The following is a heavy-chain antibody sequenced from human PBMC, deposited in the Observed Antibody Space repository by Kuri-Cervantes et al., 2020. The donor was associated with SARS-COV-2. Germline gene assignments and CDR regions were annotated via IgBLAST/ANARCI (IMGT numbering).Heavy chain of an antibody. CDR3: ARSGPGAISREDGACDI. Sequence: SVKVSCKASGDSFDYRFLHWVRQAPGQPREWMGWITPFNGNTNYAQRFQDRVTITRDRSMSTAYMELSSLRSDDTAMYYCARSGPGAISREDGACDIWGQGTMVTVSS. CDR2: ITPFNGNT. J-gene: IGHJ3*02. CDR1: GDSFDYRF. D-gene: IGHD5-24*01. V-gene: IGHV1-45*01.